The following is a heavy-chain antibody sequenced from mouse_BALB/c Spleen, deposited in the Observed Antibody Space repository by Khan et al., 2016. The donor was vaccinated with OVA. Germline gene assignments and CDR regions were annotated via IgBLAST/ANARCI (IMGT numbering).Heavy chain of an antibody. D-gene: IGHD4-1*01. J-gene: IGHJ3*01. CDR1: GFTFSNYG. CDR2: INSDGTYT. CDR3: ASHFTGSFAY. V-gene: IGHV5-6*01. Sequence: EVELVESGGDLVKPGGSLKLSCAASGFTFSNYGMSWVRQIPDKRLEWVATINSDGTYTYYPDSVKGRFTISRNNAKNTLYLEMSSLKSEDTAMYSCASHFTGSFAYWGQGTLVTVSA.